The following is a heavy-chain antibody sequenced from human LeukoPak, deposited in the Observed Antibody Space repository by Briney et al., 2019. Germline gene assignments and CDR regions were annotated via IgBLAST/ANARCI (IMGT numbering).Heavy chain of an antibody. CDR3: ARDQGDVVVVPDH. D-gene: IGHD3-22*01. CDR2: IWYDGDNK. CDR1: GFTFSNYA. V-gene: IGHV3-33*01. Sequence: GGSLRLSCAAPGFTFSNYAMHWVRQAPGKGLECVAVIWYDGDNKYYADSVKGRFTISRDNSKNTLYLQMNSLRAEDTAVYYCARDQGDVVVVPDHWGQGTLVTVSP. J-gene: IGHJ4*02.